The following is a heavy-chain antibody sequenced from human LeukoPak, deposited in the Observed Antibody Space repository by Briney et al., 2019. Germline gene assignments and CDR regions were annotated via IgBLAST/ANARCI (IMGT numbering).Heavy chain of an antibody. CDR2: VSGNGGST. CDR3: AKSLVGTLRGFDP. J-gene: IGHJ5*02. D-gene: IGHD1-1*01. CDR1: GFTFSSYA. Sequence: PGGSLRLSCAASGFTFSSYAMSWFRQAPGRGLEWISSVSGNGGSTYYADSVKGRFTISRDNSKNTLYLQMNSLRAEDTAVYYCAKSLVGTLRGFDPWGQGILVTVSS. V-gene: IGHV3-23*01.